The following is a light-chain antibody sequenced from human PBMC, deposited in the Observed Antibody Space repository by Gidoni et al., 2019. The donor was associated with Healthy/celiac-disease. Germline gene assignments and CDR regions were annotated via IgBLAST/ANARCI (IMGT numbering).Light chain of an antibody. CDR2: GAS. CDR1: QSVSSSY. V-gene: IGKV3-20*01. CDR3: QQYGSSPFT. Sequence: VLTQSPGTLSLSPGERATLSCRASQSVSSSYLAWYQQKPGQAPRLLIYGASSRATGIPDRFSGSGSGTDFTLTISRLEPEDFAVYYCQQYGSSPFTFGPGTKVDIK. J-gene: IGKJ3*01.